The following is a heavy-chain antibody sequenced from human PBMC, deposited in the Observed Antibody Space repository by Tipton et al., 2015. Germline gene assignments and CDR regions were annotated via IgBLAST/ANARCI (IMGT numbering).Heavy chain of an antibody. J-gene: IGHJ5*02. Sequence: TLSLTCAVSAYSISTDYYWVWIRQPPGKGLEWIGSISHSGNTDYNPPLRSRVTISVDTSKNQFSLRLSSVTAADTAVYYCARSLFPETAGLENWFDPWGQGTLVTVSS. CDR1: AYSISTDYY. V-gene: IGHV4-38-2*01. CDR3: ARSLFPETAGLENWFDP. D-gene: IGHD6-13*01. CDR2: ISHSGNT.